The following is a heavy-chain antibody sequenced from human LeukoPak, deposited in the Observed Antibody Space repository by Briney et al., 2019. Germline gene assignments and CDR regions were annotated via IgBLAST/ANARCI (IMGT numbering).Heavy chain of an antibody. CDR2: ISWNSGSI. V-gene: IGHV3-9*03. Sequence: GGSLRLSCAASGFTFDDYAMHWVRQAPGKGLEWVSGISWNSGSIGYADSVKGRITISRNNAKNSLYLQMNSLRAEDMALYYCAKDIGYSYGPRTYLDYWGQGTLVTVSS. J-gene: IGHJ4*02. CDR1: GFTFDDYA. D-gene: IGHD5-18*01. CDR3: AKDIGYSYGPRTYLDY.